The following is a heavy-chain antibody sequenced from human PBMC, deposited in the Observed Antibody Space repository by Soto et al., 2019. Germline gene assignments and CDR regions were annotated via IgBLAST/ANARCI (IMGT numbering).Heavy chain of an antibody. CDR1: GGSISSGGYY. Sequence: SETLSLTCTVSGGSISSGGYYWSWIRQHPGKGLEWIGYIYYSGSTYYNPSLKSRVTISVDTSKNQFSLKLSSVTAADTAVYYCARAPTTGMFGSGGVRPYYGMDVWGQGTTVTVSS. CDR2: IYYSGST. D-gene: IGHD1-1*01. CDR3: ARAPTTGMFGSGGVRPYYGMDV. V-gene: IGHV4-31*03. J-gene: IGHJ6*02.